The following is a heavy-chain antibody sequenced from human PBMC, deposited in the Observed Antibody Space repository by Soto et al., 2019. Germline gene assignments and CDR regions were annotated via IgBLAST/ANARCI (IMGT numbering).Heavy chain of an antibody. CDR3: ARDRASTVSPLDY. V-gene: IGHV3-33*01. Sequence: QVQLVESGGGVVQPGRSLRLSCAASGFTFSSYGMHWVRQAPGKGLEWVAVIWYDGSNKYYADSVKGRFTISRDNSKNTLYLQMNSLRAEDTAVYYCARDRASTVSPLDYWGQGTLVTVSS. J-gene: IGHJ4*02. D-gene: IGHD4-17*01. CDR2: IWYDGSNK. CDR1: GFTFSSYG.